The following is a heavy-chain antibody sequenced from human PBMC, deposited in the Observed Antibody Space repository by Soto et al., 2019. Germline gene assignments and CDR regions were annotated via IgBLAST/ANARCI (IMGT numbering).Heavy chain of an antibody. V-gene: IGHV4-59*08. CDR1: GGSISSYY. Sequence: SETLSLTCTVSGGSISSYYWSWIRQPPGMGLEWIGFIYYSGTTDYNPSLKSRVTISVDTSKNQFSLRLSSVTAADTAVYYCARHGYYYDSRGYWYFDYWGQGALVTVSS. CDR2: IYYSGTT. CDR3: ARHGYYYDSRGYWYFDY. D-gene: IGHD3-22*01. J-gene: IGHJ4*02.